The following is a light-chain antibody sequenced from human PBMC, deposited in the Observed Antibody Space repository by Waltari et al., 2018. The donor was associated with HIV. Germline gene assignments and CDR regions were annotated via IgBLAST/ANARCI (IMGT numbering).Light chain of an antibody. CDR1: SSNIGTNT. V-gene: IGLV1-44*01. Sequence: QSVLTQPPSASGTPGQRVTIPCSGSSSNIGTNTGNWYQQLPGSAPKFLMYGNHVRPSGVPDRFSGSKSGTSASLAISGLRSEDEADYYCAAWDDSLNAWVFGGGTKVTVL. CDR2: GNH. CDR3: AAWDDSLNAWV. J-gene: IGLJ3*02.